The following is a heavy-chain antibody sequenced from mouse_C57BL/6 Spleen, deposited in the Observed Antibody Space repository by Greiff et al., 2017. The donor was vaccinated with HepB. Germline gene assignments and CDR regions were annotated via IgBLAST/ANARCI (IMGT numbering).Heavy chain of an antibody. D-gene: IGHD1-1*02. CDR2: ISSGSSTI. CDR1: GFTFSDYG. J-gene: IGHJ2*01. V-gene: IGHV5-17*01. Sequence: EMMLVESGGGLVKPGGSLKLSCAASGFTFSDYGMHWVRQAPEKGLEWVAYISSGSSTIYYADTVKGRFTISRDNAKNTLFLQMTSLRYEDTAMYYCAKTNGEGWYYFDYWGQGTTLTVSS. CDR3: AKTNGEGWYYFDY.